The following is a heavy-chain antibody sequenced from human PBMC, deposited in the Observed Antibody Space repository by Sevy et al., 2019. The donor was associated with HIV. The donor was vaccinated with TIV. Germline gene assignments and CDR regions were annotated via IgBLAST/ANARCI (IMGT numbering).Heavy chain of an antibody. Sequence: SETLYLTCTVSGYSISSGYYWGWIRQPPGKGLEWIGSIYHSGSTYYNPSLKSRVTISVDTSKNQFSLKLSSVTAADTAMYYCARTSRFLEWLLPGGPDYGMDVWGQGTTVTVSS. CDR1: GYSISSGYY. CDR2: IYHSGST. CDR3: ARTSRFLEWLLPGGPDYGMDV. D-gene: IGHD3-3*01. V-gene: IGHV4-38-2*02. J-gene: IGHJ6*02.